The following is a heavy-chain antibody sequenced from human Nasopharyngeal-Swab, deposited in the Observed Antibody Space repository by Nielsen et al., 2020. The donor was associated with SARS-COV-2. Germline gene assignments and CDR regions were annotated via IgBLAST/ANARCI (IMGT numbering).Heavy chain of an antibody. CDR1: GFTFCNSD. Sequence: GESLKISCAASGFTFCNSDMIWVRQAPGKGLEWVSGIARSGTTTYSADSVKGRFTISRDNSKNTLYLQMNSLRAEDTALYYCTKDSGWLATFWGQGTAVTVSS. CDR2: IARSGTTT. V-gene: IGHV3-23*01. D-gene: IGHD6-19*01. CDR3: TKDSGWLATF. J-gene: IGHJ6*02.